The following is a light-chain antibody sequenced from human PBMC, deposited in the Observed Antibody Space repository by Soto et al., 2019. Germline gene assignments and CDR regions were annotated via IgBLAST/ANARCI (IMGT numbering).Light chain of an antibody. Sequence: QSVLTQPPSASGTPGQRVIISCSGSTSNIGGNTVNWYQQLPGTAPKVLIYSNNQRPSGVPDRFSGSKSGTSASLAISGLQSEDEADYYCAAWDDSLNGVVFGGGTKLTVL. J-gene: IGLJ2*01. CDR1: TSNIGGNT. CDR2: SNN. V-gene: IGLV1-44*01. CDR3: AAWDDSLNGVV.